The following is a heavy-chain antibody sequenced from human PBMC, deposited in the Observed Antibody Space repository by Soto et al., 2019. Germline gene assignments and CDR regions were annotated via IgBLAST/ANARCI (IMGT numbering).Heavy chain of an antibody. CDR1: GGSFSGYY. J-gene: IGHJ3*02. V-gene: IGHV4-34*01. CDR3: ARGRNGAACLHDAFDI. D-gene: IGHD2-8*01. CDR2: INHSGST. Sequence: PSETLSLTCAVYGGSFSGYYWSWIRQPPGKGLEWIGEINHSGSTNYNPSLKSRVTISVDTSKKQFSLKLSSVTAADTAVYYCARGRNGAACLHDAFDISGQVTMPTV.